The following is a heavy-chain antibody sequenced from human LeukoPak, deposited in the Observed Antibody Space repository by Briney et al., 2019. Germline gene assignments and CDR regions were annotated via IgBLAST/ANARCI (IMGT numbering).Heavy chain of an antibody. J-gene: IGHJ4*02. Sequence: SETLSLTCTVSGGSIRSGAYSWSWIRQPPGKGLEWIGYIYYSGSTYYNPSLKTRVSISLDTSKNQISLKLSSVTAADTAVYYCARDQYYYGSGSYGLDYWGQGTLVTVSS. V-gene: IGHV4-30-4*07. D-gene: IGHD3-10*01. CDR1: GGSIRSGAYS. CDR2: IYYSGST. CDR3: ARDQYYYGSGSYGLDY.